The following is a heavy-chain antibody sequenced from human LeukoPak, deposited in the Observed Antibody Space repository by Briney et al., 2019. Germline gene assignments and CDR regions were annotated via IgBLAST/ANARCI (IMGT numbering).Heavy chain of an antibody. CDR3: ARDGGYYYDSSGYNWFDP. CDR1: GFTFSDYY. CDR2: TSSSGSTI. J-gene: IGHJ5*02. Sequence: KPGGSLRLSCAASGFTFSDYYMSWIRQAPGKGLEWVSYTSSSGSTIYYADSVKGRFTISRDNAKNSLYLQMNSLRAEDTAVYYCARDGGYYYDSSGYNWFDPWGQGTLVTVSS. V-gene: IGHV3-11*04. D-gene: IGHD3-22*01.